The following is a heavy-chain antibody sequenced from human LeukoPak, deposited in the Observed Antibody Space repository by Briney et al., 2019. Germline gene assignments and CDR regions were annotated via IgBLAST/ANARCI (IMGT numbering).Heavy chain of an antibody. J-gene: IGHJ4*02. CDR2: ISANDGNT. Sequence: GASVKVSCKASGYTFTTFRIHWVRQAPGQGLEWMGRISANDGNTNYAQKLQGRVTMTADTSTSTAYMELRSLRSDDTAVYYCARDLDSIIKPDWGQGTLVTVSS. V-gene: IGHV1-18*01. CDR3: ARDLDSIIKPD. D-gene: IGHD2-21*01. CDR1: GYTFTTFR.